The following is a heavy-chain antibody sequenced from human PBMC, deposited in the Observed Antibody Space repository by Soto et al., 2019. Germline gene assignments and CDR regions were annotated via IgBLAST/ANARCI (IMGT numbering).Heavy chain of an antibody. CDR3: AIGARGAFDL. D-gene: IGHD1-26*01. V-gene: IGHV3-74*01. Sequence: EVQLVESGGGLVRPGGSLRLSCAASGFTFSYYWMHWVRQAPGKGLVWVSRIHSDGSSTTYADFVKGRFIISRDTARNTVDLQMNSGRVEDTAVYCCAIGARGAFDLWGQGTVVTVSS. CDR1: GFTFSYYW. J-gene: IGHJ3*01. CDR2: IHSDGSST.